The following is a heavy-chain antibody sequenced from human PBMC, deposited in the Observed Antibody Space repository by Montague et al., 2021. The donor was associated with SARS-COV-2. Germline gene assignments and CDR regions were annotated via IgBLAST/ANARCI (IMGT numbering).Heavy chain of an antibody. J-gene: IGHJ3*02. V-gene: IGHV3-13*01. CDR2: IGRGFDT. CDR3: ARELEDDVTASWALDM. Sequence: SLRFSCAASGFTFSTSDFHWVRQGRGRGLEWVSAIGRGFDTYYEESVRGRFTIFRDNARNSLTLQMNSLTVGDTAVYYCARELEDDVTASWALDMWGQGTTVTVSS. CDR1: GFTFSTSD. D-gene: IGHD2-21*02.